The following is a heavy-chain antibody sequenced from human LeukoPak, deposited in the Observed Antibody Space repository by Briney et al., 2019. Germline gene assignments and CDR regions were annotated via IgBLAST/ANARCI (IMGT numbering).Heavy chain of an antibody. CDR3: ARRSSAFDI. V-gene: IGHV4-30-4*07. Sequence: PSETLSLTCTVSGYSISSGYSWSWIRQPPGKGLEWIGYIYYSGSTYYNPSLKSRVTISVDTSKNQFSLKLSSVTAADTAVYYCARRSSAFDIWGQGTMVTVSS. J-gene: IGHJ3*02. CDR1: GYSISSGYS. CDR2: IYYSGST.